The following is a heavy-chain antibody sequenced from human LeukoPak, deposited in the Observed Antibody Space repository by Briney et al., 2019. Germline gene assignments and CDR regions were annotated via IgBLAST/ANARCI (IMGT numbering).Heavy chain of an antibody. D-gene: IGHD5-18*01. J-gene: IGHJ3*01. CDR2: INTDGSST. V-gene: IGHV3-74*01. CDR3: ARDWRAMNAFDL. CDR1: GFTSSSYW. Sequence: GGSLRLSCAASGFTSSSYWMHWVRQAPGEGLMWVSRINTDGSSTTYADSVKGRFTISRDTAKNTLYLQMNSLRVEDTAMYYCARDWRAMNAFDLWGQGTIVTVSS.